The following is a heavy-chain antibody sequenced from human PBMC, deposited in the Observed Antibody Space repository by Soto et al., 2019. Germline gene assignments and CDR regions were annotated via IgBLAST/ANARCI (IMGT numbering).Heavy chain of an antibody. CDR1: GGSISSGGYY. V-gene: IGHV4-31*03. J-gene: IGHJ5*02. D-gene: IGHD5-18*01. Sequence: SETLSLTCTVSGGSISSGGYYWSWIRQHPGKGLEWIGYIYYSGSTYYNPSLKSRVTISGDTYKNQFSLKLSSVTAADTAVYYCAGGRQYSYGFDYPWGQGTLVTVSS. CDR3: AGGRQYSYGFDYP. CDR2: IYYSGST.